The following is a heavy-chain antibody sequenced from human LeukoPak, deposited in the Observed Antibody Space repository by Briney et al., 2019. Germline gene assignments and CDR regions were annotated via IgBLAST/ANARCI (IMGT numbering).Heavy chain of an antibody. CDR3: AGIPRIAAAVPDY. CDR2: ISAYNGNT. CDR1: GYTFTSNG. V-gene: IGHV1-18*01. D-gene: IGHD6-13*01. J-gene: IGHJ4*02. Sequence: ASVKFSCKASGYTFTSNGFSWVRQEPRQGLEWMGWISAYNGNTNYDHTLQSRVTMTTDTSTSKDSLKLRSVRSDDTAVYYCAGIPRIAAAVPDYWGQGTLVTVSS.